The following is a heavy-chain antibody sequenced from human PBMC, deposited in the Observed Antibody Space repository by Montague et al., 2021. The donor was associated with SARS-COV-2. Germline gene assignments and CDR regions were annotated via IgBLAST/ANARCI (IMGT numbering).Heavy chain of an antibody. CDR2: IYHSGTT. CDR3: ALPLGGARFDP. Sequence: SETLSLTCTVSGGSVSSDNWWTWVRQPPGKGLEWIGEIYHSGTTNYNPSLQSRVTISVDKSRNHLSLKLRSVTAADTAMYYCALPLGGARFDPWGQGILVTVSS. CDR1: GGSVSSDNW. J-gene: IGHJ5*02. V-gene: IGHV4-4*02. D-gene: IGHD1-26*01.